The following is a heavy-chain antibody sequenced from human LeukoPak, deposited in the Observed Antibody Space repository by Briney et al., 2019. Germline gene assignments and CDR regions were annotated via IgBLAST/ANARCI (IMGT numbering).Heavy chain of an antibody. D-gene: IGHD3-3*01. Sequence: SETLSLTCTVSGGSISSYYWSWIRQPPGKGLEWIGYIYYSGSTNYNPSLKSRVTISVDTSKNQFSLKLSSVTAADTAMYYCARLYYDFWSGLPYYFDYWGQGTLVTVSS. CDR3: ARLYYDFWSGLPYYFDY. CDR2: IYYSGST. V-gene: IGHV4-59*08. CDR1: GGSISSYY. J-gene: IGHJ4*02.